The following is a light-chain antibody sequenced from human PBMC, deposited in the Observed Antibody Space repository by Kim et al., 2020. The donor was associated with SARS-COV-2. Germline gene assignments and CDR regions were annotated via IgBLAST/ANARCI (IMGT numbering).Light chain of an antibody. V-gene: IGKV4-1*01. CDR3: QQYYTTPLT. CDR2: WAS. CDR1: QSVLYSSNNNNY. J-gene: IGKJ4*01. Sequence: ATISFKSSQSVLYSSNNNNYLAWYQQKPGQPPKLLISWASIRESGVPDRFSGSGSGTDFALTISSLQAEDVAVYYCQQYYTTPLTFGGGTKVDIK.